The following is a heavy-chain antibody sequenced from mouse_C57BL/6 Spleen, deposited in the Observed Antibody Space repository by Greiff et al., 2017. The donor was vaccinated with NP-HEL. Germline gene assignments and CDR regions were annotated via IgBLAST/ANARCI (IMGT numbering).Heavy chain of an antibody. D-gene: IGHD4-1*01. CDR3: ARRTGTGGFAY. CDR2: ISSGSSTI. CDR1: GFTFSDYG. J-gene: IGHJ3*01. V-gene: IGHV5-17*01. Sequence: EVNVVESGGGLVKPGGSLKLSCAASGFTFSDYGMHWVRQAPEKGLEWVAYISSGSSTIYYADTVKGRFTISRDNAKNTLFLQMTSLRSEDTAMYYCARRTGTGGFAYWGQGTLVTVSA.